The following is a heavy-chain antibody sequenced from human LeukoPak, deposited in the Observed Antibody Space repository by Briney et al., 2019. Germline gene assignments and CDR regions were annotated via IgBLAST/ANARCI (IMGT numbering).Heavy chain of an antibody. D-gene: IGHD6-13*01. CDR1: GYTFTGYY. Sequence: ASVTVSCKASGYTFTGYYNDLVRQAPGQGLEWMGWINPNSGGTNYAQKFQGRVTMTRDTSISTAYVELSRLRSDDTAVYYCARGIGAGRGAFDIWGQGTMVTVSS. V-gene: IGHV1-2*02. CDR2: INPNSGGT. CDR3: ARGIGAGRGAFDI. J-gene: IGHJ3*02.